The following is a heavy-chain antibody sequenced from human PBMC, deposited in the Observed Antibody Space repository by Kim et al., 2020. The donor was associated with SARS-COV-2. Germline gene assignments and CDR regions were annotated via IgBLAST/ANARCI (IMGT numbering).Heavy chain of an antibody. D-gene: IGHD2-15*01. CDR3: ARHDHSSGGFDY. Sequence: TYNPSLKSRVTISVDTSKNQFSLKLSSVTAADTAVYYCARHDHSSGGFDYWGQGTLVTVSS. V-gene: IGHV4-59*08. J-gene: IGHJ4*02.